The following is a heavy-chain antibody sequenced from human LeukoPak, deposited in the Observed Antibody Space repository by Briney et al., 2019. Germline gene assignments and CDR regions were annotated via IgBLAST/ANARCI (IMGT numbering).Heavy chain of an antibody. D-gene: IGHD3-3*01. J-gene: IGHJ3*02. V-gene: IGHV3-23*01. CDR3: AKDRGNFWSGDAFDI. CDR1: GFTFSSYA. Sequence: GGSLRLSXVASGFTFSSYAMTWVRQAPGKGLEWVSAMTTSDTYYADSVKGRFTISRDNSKNTLSLQMNSLRAEDTAVYYCAKDRGNFWSGDAFDIWGQGTVVTVSS. CDR2: MTTSDT.